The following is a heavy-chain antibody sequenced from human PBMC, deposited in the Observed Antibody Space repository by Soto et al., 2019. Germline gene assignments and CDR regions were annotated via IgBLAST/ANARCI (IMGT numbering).Heavy chain of an antibody. Sequence: EVQLVESGGGLVQPGGSLRLSSSASGFTFSNFAMHWVRQAPGKRLEYVSAINSNGGSTYYADSVKGRFSISRDNSKNTVYLQMSSLRAEDTGVYYCVKGQGDIWGQGTMVTVSS. CDR1: GFTFSNFA. J-gene: IGHJ3*02. CDR3: VKGQGDI. V-gene: IGHV3-64D*06. CDR2: INSNGGST.